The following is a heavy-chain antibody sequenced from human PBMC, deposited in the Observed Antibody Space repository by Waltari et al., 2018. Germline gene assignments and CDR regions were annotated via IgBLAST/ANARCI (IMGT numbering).Heavy chain of an antibody. D-gene: IGHD3-16*01. V-gene: IGHV3-23*01. CDR1: GFTFSSYA. Sequence: EVQLLESGGGLVQPGGSLRLSCAASGFTFSSYAMSWVRQAPGKGLEWVSAISGSVGSTDYADSVKGRFTISRDNSKNTLYLQMNSLRAEDTAVYYCAKDYDYVWEQVVAYWGQGTLVTVSS. J-gene: IGHJ4*02. CDR2: ISGSVGST. CDR3: AKDYDYVWEQVVAY.